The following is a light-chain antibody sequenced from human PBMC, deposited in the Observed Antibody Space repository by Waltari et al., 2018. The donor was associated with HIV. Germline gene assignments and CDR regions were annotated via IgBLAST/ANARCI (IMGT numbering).Light chain of an antibody. J-gene: IGKJ4*01. CDR2: TAS. CDR1: QGISTY. Sequence: IQLTQSPSFLSASVGDRVTITCRASQGISTYLAWYQQKPGKAPKLLIFTASGLQSGVPSRFSGSGSGTEFTLTSSGLQPEDFATYYCQQLKSYPLTFGGGTKVEIK. CDR3: QQLKSYPLT. V-gene: IGKV1-9*01.